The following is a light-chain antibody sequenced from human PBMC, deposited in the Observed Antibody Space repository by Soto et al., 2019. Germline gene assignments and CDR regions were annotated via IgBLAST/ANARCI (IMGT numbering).Light chain of an antibody. CDR2: GAS. J-gene: IGKJ1*01. Sequence: EIVMTQSPATLSVSPGERVTLSCWASQSVSSHLAWYQQKPGQAPRLLIYGASTRVTGIPARFSGSGSGTEFPLTISSLQSQDFAVYHCKQYNNWPGWAFGQGTKVEIK. CDR1: QSVSSH. CDR3: KQYNNWPGWA. V-gene: IGKV3-15*01.